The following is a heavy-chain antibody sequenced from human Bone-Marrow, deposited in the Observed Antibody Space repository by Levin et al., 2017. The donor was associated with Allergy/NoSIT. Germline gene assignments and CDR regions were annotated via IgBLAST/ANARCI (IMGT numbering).Heavy chain of an antibody. CDR2: IYSGGST. CDR3: ARDGAGSYSYFDY. V-gene: IGHV3-53*01. D-gene: IGHD5-18*01. J-gene: IGHJ4*02. Sequence: GESLKISCAASGFTVSSNYMSWVRQAPGKGLEWVSVIYSGGSTYYADSVKGRFTISRDNSKNTLYLQMNSLRAEDTAVYYCARDGAGSYSYFDYWGQGTLVTVSS. CDR1: GFTVSSNY.